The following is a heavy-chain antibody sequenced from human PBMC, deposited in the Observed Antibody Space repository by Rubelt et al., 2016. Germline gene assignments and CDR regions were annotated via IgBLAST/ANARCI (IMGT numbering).Heavy chain of an antibody. CDR2: ISHSGTT. Sequence: GLVKPSEPLSLTCTVSGFSISSGYLWGWIRQPPGQGLEWIGSISHSGTTYYNPSLKSRVAISRDTSKNHFSLKLTSVTAAETAVYYGAGDDDGDSYFDYWGQGTLVTVSS. D-gene: IGHD4-17*01. CDR3: AGDDDGDSYFDY. J-gene: IGHJ4*02. CDR1: GFSISSGYL. V-gene: IGHV4-38-2*02.